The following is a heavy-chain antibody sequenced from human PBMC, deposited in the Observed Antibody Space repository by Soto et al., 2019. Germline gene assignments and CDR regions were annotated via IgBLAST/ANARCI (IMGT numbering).Heavy chain of an antibody. CDR3: ATGGRQWRVTSDVTS. Sequence: VQLVESGGGVVQPGRSLRLSCAASGFTFSDYAMHWVRQAPGKGLEWVAVVSHDGRNTHYADSVKGRFTISRDSSKNTVSLEMTRLRAEDTAVYYCATGGRQWRVTSDVTSWGQGALVTVSS. D-gene: IGHD6-19*01. CDR1: GFTFSDYA. J-gene: IGHJ5*02. CDR2: VSHDGRNT. V-gene: IGHV3-30*03.